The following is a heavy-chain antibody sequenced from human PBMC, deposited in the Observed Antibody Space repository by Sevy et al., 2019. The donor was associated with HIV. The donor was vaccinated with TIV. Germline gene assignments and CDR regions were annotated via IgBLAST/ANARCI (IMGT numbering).Heavy chain of an antibody. CDR2: ISYDGSNK. D-gene: IGHD2-2*01. Sequence: GGSLRLSCAASGFTFSSYAMHWVRQAPGKGLEWVADISYDGSNKYYADSVKGRFTISRDNSKNPLYLQMNSLRAEDTALYYCARVREGGKYCSSTSCYLAYYYGMDVWGQGTTVTVSS. V-gene: IGHV3-30-3*01. CDR3: ARVREGGKYCSSTSCYLAYYYGMDV. CDR1: GFTFSSYA. J-gene: IGHJ6*02.